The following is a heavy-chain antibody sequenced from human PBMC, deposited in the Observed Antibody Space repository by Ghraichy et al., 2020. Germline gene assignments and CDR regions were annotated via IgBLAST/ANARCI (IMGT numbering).Heavy chain of an antibody. CDR2: IYSSGST. CDR1: GGSISSSY. CDR3: ARYSKETAMVFDA. D-gene: IGHD5-18*01. Sequence: SETLSLTCSVSGGSISSSYWTWIRQPAGKGLEWIGRIYSSGSTNYNPSLQSRVTMSLDTSKNQFSLDLTSATAADTAVYYCARYSKETAMVFDAWGQGTQVTVSS. J-gene: IGHJ5*02. V-gene: IGHV4-59*10.